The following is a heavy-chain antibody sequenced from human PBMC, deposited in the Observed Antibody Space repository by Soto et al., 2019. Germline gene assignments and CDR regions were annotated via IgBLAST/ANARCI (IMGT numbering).Heavy chain of an antibody. CDR1: GYSFTSYF. D-gene: IGHD2-2*02. J-gene: IGHJ6*02. Sequence: GEALNISCKGSGYSFTSYFSSWVRQMPGKGLEWMGRIDPSDSYTNYSPSFQGHVTISADKSISTAYLQWSSLKASDTAMYYCARLPRYCSSTSCYTDGLGYYYYGMDVWGQGTTVNVSS. CDR2: IDPSDSYT. V-gene: IGHV5-10-1*01. CDR3: ARLPRYCSSTSCYTDGLGYYYYGMDV.